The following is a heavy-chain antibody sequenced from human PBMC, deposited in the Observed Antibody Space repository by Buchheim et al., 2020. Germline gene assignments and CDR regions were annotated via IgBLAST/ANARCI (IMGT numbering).Heavy chain of an antibody. D-gene: IGHD2-15*01. CDR3: ARDRRYCSGGSCYYLGGHDAFDI. CDR1: GFTFSSYS. J-gene: IGHJ3*02. CDR2: ISSSSSTI. V-gene: IGHV3-48*01. Sequence: EVQLVESGGGLVQPGGSLRLSCAASGFTFSSYSMNWVRQAPGKGLEWVSYISSSSSTIYYADSVKGRFTISRDNAKNSLYLQMNSLRAEDTAVYYCARDRRYCSGGSCYYLGGHDAFDIWGQGT.